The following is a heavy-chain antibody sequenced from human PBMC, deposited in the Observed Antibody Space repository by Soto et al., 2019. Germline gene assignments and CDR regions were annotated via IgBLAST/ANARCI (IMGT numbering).Heavy chain of an antibody. J-gene: IGHJ4*02. V-gene: IGHV1-18*01. CDR1: GYTFTTYG. Sequence: QVQLVQSGPEVKKPGASVKVSCKTPGYTFTTYGISWFRQAPGQGLEWMGRVSGHNGYSTYAQKVQGRVAMTTDTSTSTAYMELRGLRSDDTAVYYCARDRAYVSSEVYDYWGQGTLVTISS. CDR3: ARDRAYVSSEVYDY. D-gene: IGHD2-21*01. CDR2: VSGHNGYS.